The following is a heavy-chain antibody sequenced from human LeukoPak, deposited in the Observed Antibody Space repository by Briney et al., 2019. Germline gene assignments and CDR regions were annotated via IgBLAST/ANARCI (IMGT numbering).Heavy chain of an antibody. CDR1: GFTFSSYS. V-gene: IGHV3-21*01. CDR3: ARGRCSSTSCYPVYYYYYYGMDV. Sequence: GGSLRLSCAASGFTFSSYSMNWVLQAPGKGLEWVSSISSSSSYIYYADSVKGRFTISRDNAKNSLYLQMNSLRAEDTAVYYCARGRCSSTSCYPVYYYYYYGMDVWGQGTTVTVSS. D-gene: IGHD2-2*01. CDR2: ISSSSSYI. J-gene: IGHJ6*02.